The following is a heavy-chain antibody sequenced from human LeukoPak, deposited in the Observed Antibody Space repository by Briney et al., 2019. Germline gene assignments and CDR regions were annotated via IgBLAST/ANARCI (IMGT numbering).Heavy chain of an antibody. V-gene: IGHV1-2*02. J-gene: IGHJ5*02. CDR2: INPNSGGT. CDR3: ASQEAVAGKNWFDP. CDR1: GYTFTGYY. Sequence: ASVKVSCKASGYTFTGYYTHWVRQAPGQGLEWMGWINPNSGGTNYAQKFQGRVTMTRDTSISTAYMELSRLRSDDTAVYYCASQEAVAGKNWFDPWGQGTLVTVSS. D-gene: IGHD6-19*01.